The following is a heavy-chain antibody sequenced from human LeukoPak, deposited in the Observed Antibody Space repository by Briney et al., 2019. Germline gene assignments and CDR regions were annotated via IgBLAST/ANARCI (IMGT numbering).Heavy chain of an antibody. Sequence: GGSLRLSRAASGFTFSSYAMSWVRQAPGKGLEWVSAISGSGGSTYYADSVKGRFTVSRDNSKNTLYLQMNSLRAEDTAVYYCAKGPGLLRYFDWLFDYWGQGTLVTVSS. CDR3: AKGPGLLRYFDWLFDY. J-gene: IGHJ4*02. CDR2: ISGSGGST. V-gene: IGHV3-23*01. D-gene: IGHD3-9*01. CDR1: GFTFSSYA.